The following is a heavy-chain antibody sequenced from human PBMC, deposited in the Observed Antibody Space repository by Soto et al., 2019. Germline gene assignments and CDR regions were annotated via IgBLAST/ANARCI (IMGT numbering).Heavy chain of an antibody. J-gene: IGHJ4*02. CDR2: ISGSGDFT. V-gene: IGHV3-23*01. CDR3: AKGFHGSGSYYNERAFDS. Sequence: PGGSLRLSCAASGFTFSNYAISWVRQTPGKGLEWVSVISGSGDFTYYADSVNGRFTISRDNPKNTIYLQMNSLRAEDTAVYYCAKGFHGSGSYYNERAFDSWGQGTLVTVSS. D-gene: IGHD3-10*01. CDR1: GFTFSNYA.